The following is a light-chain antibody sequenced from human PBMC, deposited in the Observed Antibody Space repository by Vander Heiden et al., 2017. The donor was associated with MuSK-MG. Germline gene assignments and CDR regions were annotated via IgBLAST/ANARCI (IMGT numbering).Light chain of an antibody. CDR2: SNN. V-gene: IGLV1-44*01. CDR3: AAWDDSLYWV. Sequence: QSVLTQPPSASGPPGQRVTISCSGSRTNIGSNTVNWYQQLPGTAPKLLIYSNNQRPSGVPDRFSGSKSGTSASLAISGLQSEDEADYYCAAWDDSLYWVFGGGTKLTVL. J-gene: IGLJ3*02. CDR1: RTNIGSNT.